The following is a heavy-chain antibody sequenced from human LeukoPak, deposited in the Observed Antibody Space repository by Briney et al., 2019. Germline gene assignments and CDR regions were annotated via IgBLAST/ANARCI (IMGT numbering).Heavy chain of an antibody. V-gene: IGHV3-33*08. CDR1: GFTFSSYG. CDR3: ARGGLGFDLPVTYYYYYGMDV. D-gene: IGHD4-17*01. J-gene: IGHJ6*02. CDR2: IGYDGSNK. Sequence: GGSLRLSCAASGFTFSSYGMHWVRQAPGKGLEWVAVIGYDGSNKYYADSVKGRFTISRDNSKNTLYLQMNSLRAEDTAVYYCARGGLGFDLPVTYYYYYGMDVWGQGTTVTVSS.